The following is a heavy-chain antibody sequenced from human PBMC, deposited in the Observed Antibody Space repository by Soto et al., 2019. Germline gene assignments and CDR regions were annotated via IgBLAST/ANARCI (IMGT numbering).Heavy chain of an antibody. Sequence: QVQLVQSGAEVKKPGSSVKVSCKASGGTFSSYAISCVRQAPGQGLEWMGGIIPIFGTANYAQKFQGRVTITADESTSTASMEPSSLRSEDTAVYYCARVQGGDCYRYYYYGMDVWGQGTTVTVSS. J-gene: IGHJ6*02. CDR1: GGTFSSYA. D-gene: IGHD2-15*01. CDR2: IIPIFGTA. CDR3: ARVQGGDCYRYYYYGMDV. V-gene: IGHV1-69*12.